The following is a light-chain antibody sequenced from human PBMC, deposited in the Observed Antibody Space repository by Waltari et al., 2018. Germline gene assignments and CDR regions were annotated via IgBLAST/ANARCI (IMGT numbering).Light chain of an antibody. CDR1: QSVNHY. J-gene: IGKJ4*01. CDR2: DAS. Sequence: EIVLTQSPATLSLSPGERATLSCRASQSVNHYLAWYQQKPGQAPRLLVYDASNRATGIPARFSGSGSGTDFTLTISSLGPEDFAVYYCQQRSDWPSLSFGGGTKVEI. V-gene: IGKV3-11*01. CDR3: QQRSDWPSLS.